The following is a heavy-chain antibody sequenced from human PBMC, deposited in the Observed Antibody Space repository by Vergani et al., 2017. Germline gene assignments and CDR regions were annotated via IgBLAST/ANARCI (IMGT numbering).Heavy chain of an antibody. CDR2: ISAYNGNT. V-gene: IGHV1-18*01. CDR1: GYTFTSYG. D-gene: IGHD2-2*01. Sequence: QVQLVQSGAEVKKPGASVKVSCKASGYTFTSYGISWVRQAPGQGLEWMGWISAYNGNTNYAQKRQGRVTMTTDTSTSTAYMELRSLRSDDTAVYYCAIDRPGVVPAAVCDYWGQGTLVTVSS. CDR3: AIDRPGVVPAAVCDY. J-gene: IGHJ4*02.